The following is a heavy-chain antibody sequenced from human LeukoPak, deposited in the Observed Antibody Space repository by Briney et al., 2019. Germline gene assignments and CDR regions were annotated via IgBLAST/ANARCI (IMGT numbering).Heavy chain of an antibody. Sequence: SGGSLRLSCGASVFPVSGNYVSWVRQAPGQGLEWVSVISSGGDTFYADSVKGRFTISRDNSKSTLYLQMNSLRAEDTAVYYCARGGDTRRSTRSAFDIWGRGQWSPYLQ. CDR3: ARGGDTRRSTRSAFDI. J-gene: IGHJ3*02. CDR2: ISSGGDT. CDR1: VFPVSGNY. V-gene: IGHV3-53*01. D-gene: IGHD6-6*01.